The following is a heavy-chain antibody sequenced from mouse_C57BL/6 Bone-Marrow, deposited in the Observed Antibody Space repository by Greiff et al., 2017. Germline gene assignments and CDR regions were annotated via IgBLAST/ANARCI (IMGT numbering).Heavy chain of an antibody. Sequence: VQLQQSGAELVRPGASVKLSCKASGYTFTDYYINWVKQRPGQGLEWIARIYPGSGNTYYNEKFKGKATLTAEKSSSTAYMQLSSLTSEDSAVYFCASWSWDYWGQGTTLTVSS. V-gene: IGHV1-76*01. CDR3: ASWSWDY. CDR1: GYTFTDYY. CDR2: IYPGSGNT. J-gene: IGHJ2*01.